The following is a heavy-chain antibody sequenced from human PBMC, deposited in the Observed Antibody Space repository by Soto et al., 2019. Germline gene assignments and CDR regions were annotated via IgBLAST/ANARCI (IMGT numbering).Heavy chain of an antibody. J-gene: IGHJ4*02. CDR3: ARGGDTDY. Sequence: EVQLVESGGGLVQPGGSLRLSCVASGFTFNYYWMHWVRQAPGKGLVWVSRIQSDESSPDYVDSVKGRFTISRDNAKNTLYLQMNNLRAEDTAVYYCARGGDTDYWGQGTLVTVSS. V-gene: IGHV3-74*01. CDR2: IQSDESSP. D-gene: IGHD2-21*02. CDR1: GFTFNYYW.